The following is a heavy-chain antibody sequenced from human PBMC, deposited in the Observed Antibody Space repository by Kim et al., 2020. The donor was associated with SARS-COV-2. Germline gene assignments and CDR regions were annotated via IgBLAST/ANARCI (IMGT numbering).Heavy chain of an antibody. J-gene: IGHJ4*01. CDR2: INHSGST. D-gene: IGHD2-21*01. CDR3: ARGPSILWWWPFEY. CDR1: GGSFSGYY. V-gene: IGHV4-34*01. Sequence: SETLSLTCAVYGGSFSGYYWSWIRQPPGKGLEWIGEINHSGSTNYNPSLKSRVTISVDTSKNQFSLKLSPVTAADTAVYYCARGPSILWWWPFEYWGQGTLVTVSS.